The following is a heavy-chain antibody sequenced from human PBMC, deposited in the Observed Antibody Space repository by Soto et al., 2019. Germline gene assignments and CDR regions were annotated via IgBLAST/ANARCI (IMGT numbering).Heavy chain of an antibody. CDR3: ARADSSGWYLLPFDY. Sequence: SETLSLTCTVSGGSISSYYWSWIRQPPGKGLEWIGYIYYSGSTNYNPSLKSRVTISVDTSKNQFSLKLSSVTAADTAVYYCARADSSGWYLLPFDYWGQGTLVTVSS. D-gene: IGHD6-19*01. J-gene: IGHJ4*02. CDR1: GGSISSYY. CDR2: IYYSGST. V-gene: IGHV4-59*01.